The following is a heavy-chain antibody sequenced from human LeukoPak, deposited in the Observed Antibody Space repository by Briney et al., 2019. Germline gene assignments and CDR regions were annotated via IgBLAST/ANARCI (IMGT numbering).Heavy chain of an antibody. CDR2: SYVIGST. J-gene: IGHJ4*02. CDR1: GVSMSSYN. V-gene: IGHV4-4*07. CDR3: AREIDFPGGLRIDF. Sequence: PSEARSLTSRISGVSMSSYNWNWIRKPAGKGLEWMGRSYVIGSTSYNPSLKSRVTMSIDTSKNQFSLNLNSVTAADTAVYYCAREIDFPGGLRIDFWGQGILVTVSS. D-gene: IGHD3/OR15-3a*01.